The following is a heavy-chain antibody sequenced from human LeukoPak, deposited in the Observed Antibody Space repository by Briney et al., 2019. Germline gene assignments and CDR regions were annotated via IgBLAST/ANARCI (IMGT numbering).Heavy chain of an antibody. D-gene: IGHD6-13*01. CDR1: GGSISSSSYY. CDR2: IYYSGST. J-gene: IGHJ4*02. CDR3: ARVTGYMVEDYFDY. Sequence: SEALSLTCTVSGGSISSSSYYWGWIRQPPGKGLEWIGSIYYSGSTYYNPSLKSRVTISVDTSKNQFSLKLSSVTAADTAVYYCARVTGYMVEDYFDYWGQGTLVTVSS. V-gene: IGHV4-39*07.